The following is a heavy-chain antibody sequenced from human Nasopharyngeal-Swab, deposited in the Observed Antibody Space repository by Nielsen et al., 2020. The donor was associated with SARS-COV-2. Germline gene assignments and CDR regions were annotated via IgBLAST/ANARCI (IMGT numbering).Heavy chain of an antibody. V-gene: IGHV3-9*01. CDR3: AKSPIAAAGPYFYGMDV. CDR2: ISWNSGTI. D-gene: IGHD6-13*01. J-gene: IGHJ6*02. CDR1: GFTFDDYA. Sequence: SLKISCAASGFTFDDYAMHWVRQAPGKGLEWVSCISWNSGTIGYADSVKGRFTISRDNAKNSLYLQMNSLRAEDTAVYYCAKSPIAAAGPYFYGMDVWGQGTTVTVSS.